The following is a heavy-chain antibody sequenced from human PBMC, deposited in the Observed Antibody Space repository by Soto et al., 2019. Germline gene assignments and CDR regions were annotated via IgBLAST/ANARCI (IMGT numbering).Heavy chain of an antibody. Sequence: GESLRHPCGGSAFTLRPEWVTGVRLAPGKGLEWVANINQDGGEKHYVDSVKGRFSISRDNAKNSLYLQMNSLRPEDTAVYYCAREGEYGKYSYYRGHRSLVTVSS. CDR2: INQDGGEK. CDR3: AREGEYGKYSYY. J-gene: IGHJ4*01. V-gene: IGHV3-7*04. D-gene: IGHD2-15*01. CDR1: AFTLRPEW.